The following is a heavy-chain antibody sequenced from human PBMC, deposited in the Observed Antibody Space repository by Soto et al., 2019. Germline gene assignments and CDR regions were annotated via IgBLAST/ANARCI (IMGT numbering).Heavy chain of an antibody. D-gene: IGHD5-18*01. CDR1: WFSPSTSGVG. CDR3: AHTLHSFYYYYYGMDV. Sequence: EACPTPVNPTHTPPLTFPFSWFSPSTSGVGVGWVRQPPGKALEWLALIYWNDDKRYSPSLKSRLTITKDTSKNQVVLTMTNMDPVDTATYYCAHTLHSFYYYYYGMDVWGQGTTVTVSS. CDR2: IYWNDDK. J-gene: IGHJ6*02. V-gene: IGHV2-5*01.